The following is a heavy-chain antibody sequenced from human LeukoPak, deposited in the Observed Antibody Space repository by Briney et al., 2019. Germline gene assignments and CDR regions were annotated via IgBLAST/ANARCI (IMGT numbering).Heavy chain of an antibody. Sequence: GRPLRLSCAASGFTFSSYGMHWVRQAPGKGLEWVAVTSYDGSNKYYADSVKGRFTISRDNSKNTLYLQMNSLRAEDTAVYYCGKDLLDYYGSGSSSFDYWGQGTLVTVSS. V-gene: IGHV3-30*18. CDR2: TSYDGSNK. D-gene: IGHD3-10*01. CDR1: GFTFSSYG. J-gene: IGHJ4*02. CDR3: GKDLLDYYGSGSSSFDY.